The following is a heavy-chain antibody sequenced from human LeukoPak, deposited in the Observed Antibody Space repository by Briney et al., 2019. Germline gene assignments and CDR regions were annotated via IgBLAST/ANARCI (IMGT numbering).Heavy chain of an antibody. V-gene: IGHV3-21*04. Sequence: GGSLRLSCAASGFTFSSYSMNWVRQAPGKGLEWVSSISSSSSYIYYADSVKGRFTISRDNAKNSLYLQMNSLRAEDTAIYYCAKDPNGDYIGTFDIWGQGTMVIVS. CDR3: AKDPNGDYIGTFDI. D-gene: IGHD4-17*01. CDR2: ISSSSSYI. CDR1: GFTFSSYS. J-gene: IGHJ3*02.